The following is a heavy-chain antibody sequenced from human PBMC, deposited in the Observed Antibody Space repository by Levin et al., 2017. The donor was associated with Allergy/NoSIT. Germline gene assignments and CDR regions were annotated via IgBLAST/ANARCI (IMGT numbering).Heavy chain of an antibody. CDR2: TYYRSKWYN. V-gene: IGHV6-1*01. CDR1: GDRVSSNSVA. CDR3: ARGRVSGFDI. Sequence: SQTLSLTCAISGDRVSSNSVAWNWIRQSPSRGLEWLGRTYYRSKWYNGYAESVKSRITINLDTSKNYLSLQLNSVTPEDTAVYYCARGRVSGFDIWGQGTMVTVSS. J-gene: IGHJ3*02.